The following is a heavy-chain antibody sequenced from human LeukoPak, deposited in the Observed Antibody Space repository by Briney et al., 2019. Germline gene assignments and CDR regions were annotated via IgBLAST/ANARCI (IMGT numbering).Heavy chain of an antibody. CDR2: ISSSGSTI. D-gene: IGHD3-9*01. Sequence: GGSLRLSCAASGFTFSSYEMNWVRQAPGKGLEWVSYISSSGSTIYYADSVKGRFTISRDNAKNSLYLQMNSLRAEDTAVYYCARHVLRYFDWSTIDYWGQGTLVTVSS. CDR1: GFTFSSYE. J-gene: IGHJ4*02. V-gene: IGHV3-48*03. CDR3: ARHVLRYFDWSTIDY.